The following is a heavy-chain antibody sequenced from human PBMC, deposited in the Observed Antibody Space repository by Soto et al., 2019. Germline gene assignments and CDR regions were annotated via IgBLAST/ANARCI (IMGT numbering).Heavy chain of an antibody. CDR3: ARDAGLITQGIDY. CDR1: GYTFTSYA. J-gene: IGHJ4*02. V-gene: IGHV1-3*01. CDR2: INAGNGNT. D-gene: IGHD2-8*01. Sequence: ASVKVSCKASGYTFTSYAMHWVRQAPGQRLEWMGWINAGNGNTKYSQKFQGRVTITRDTSASTAYMELSSLRSEDTAVYYCARDAGLITQGIDYWGQGTLVTVSS.